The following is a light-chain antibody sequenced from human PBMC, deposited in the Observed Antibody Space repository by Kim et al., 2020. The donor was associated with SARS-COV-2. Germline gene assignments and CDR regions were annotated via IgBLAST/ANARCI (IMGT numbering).Light chain of an antibody. V-gene: IGLV1-51*01. J-gene: IGLJ3*02. CDR2: DNN. CDR1: NSNIGVNY. Sequence: GQTVTISCSGSNSNIGVNYVSWYQQLPGTPPKLLIYDNNKRTSGIPDRFSGSKSGTSATLGIIGLQTGDEADYYCGSWDSSLSAGVFGGGTKLAVL. CDR3: GSWDSSLSAGV.